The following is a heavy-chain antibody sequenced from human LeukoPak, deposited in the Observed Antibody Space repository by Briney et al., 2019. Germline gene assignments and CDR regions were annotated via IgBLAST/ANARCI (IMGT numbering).Heavy chain of an antibody. CDR1: GFTFSRYW. V-gene: IGHV3-7*01. CDR3: VSCGTTTCIIRFDH. J-gene: IGHJ4*02. Sequence: GGSLRHSCAASGFTFSRYWMNWVRQAPGKGLEWVASIKEDGSEKSYVDSVKGRFTNSRDNAKNSLYLQMNSLRAEDTAVYYCVSCGTTTCIIRFDHWGQGTLVTVSS. D-gene: IGHD2-2*01. CDR2: IKEDGSEK.